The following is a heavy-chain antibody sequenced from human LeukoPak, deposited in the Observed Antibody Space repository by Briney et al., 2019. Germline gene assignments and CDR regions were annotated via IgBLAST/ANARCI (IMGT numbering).Heavy chain of an antibody. V-gene: IGHV1-18*01. D-gene: IGHD3-16*01. Sequence: ASVKVSCKASGYTFTSYGIAWVRQAPGQGLQWMGWISADNGDTSYSQKLQGRVTMTTDTSTNTAYMELRSLTSDDTAVYYCARDPPGLTLGSPGDYWGQGTLVIVSS. CDR1: GYTFTSYG. J-gene: IGHJ4*02. CDR2: ISADNGDT. CDR3: ARDPPGLTLGSPGDY.